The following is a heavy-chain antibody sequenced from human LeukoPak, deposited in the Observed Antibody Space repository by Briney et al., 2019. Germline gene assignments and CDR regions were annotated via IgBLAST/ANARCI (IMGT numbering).Heavy chain of an antibody. CDR2: IVRSGDST. Sequence: GGSLRLSCAASGFTFSSSAMSWVRQAPGKGLEWVSFIVRSGDSTSYADSVKGRFTISRDNAKNTLYLQMNSLRAEDTAVYYCARLYGSGSYYNGAFDIWGQGTMVTVSS. V-gene: IGHV3-23*01. D-gene: IGHD3-10*01. J-gene: IGHJ3*02. CDR1: GFTFSSSA. CDR3: ARLYGSGSYYNGAFDI.